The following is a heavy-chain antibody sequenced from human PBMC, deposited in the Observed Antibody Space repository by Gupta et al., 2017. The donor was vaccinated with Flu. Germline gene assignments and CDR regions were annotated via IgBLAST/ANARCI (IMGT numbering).Heavy chain of an antibody. V-gene: IGHV3-23*01. CDR2: IIASGGNT. CDR1: FNAYA. CDR3: AKGLGQWSRCFDY. J-gene: IGHJ4*02. Sequence: FNAYAMSWVRQAPGKGLEWVSNIIASGGNTHYADSVKGRFPISRDNSENTLYLQMSSLRAEDTAIYYCAKGLGQWSRCFDYWGQGSLVTVSS. D-gene: IGHD6-19*01.